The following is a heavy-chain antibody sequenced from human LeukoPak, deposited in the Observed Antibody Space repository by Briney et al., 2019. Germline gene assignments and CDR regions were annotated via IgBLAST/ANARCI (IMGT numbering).Heavy chain of an antibody. CDR1: GGSISSGGYS. Sequence: SETLSLSCAVSGGSISSGGYSWSWIRQPPGKGLEWIGYIYHNGNTYYSPSLKSRVTISVDRSKDQLSLKLSSVTAADTAMYYCASGGYSYGFDYWGQGTLVTVSS. CDR3: ASGGYSYGFDY. CDR2: IYHNGNT. D-gene: IGHD5-18*01. J-gene: IGHJ4*02. V-gene: IGHV4-30-2*01.